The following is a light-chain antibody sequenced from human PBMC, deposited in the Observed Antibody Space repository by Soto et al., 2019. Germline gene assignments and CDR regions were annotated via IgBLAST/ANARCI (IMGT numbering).Light chain of an antibody. Sequence: QSALTPPASVSGSPGQSITISCTGTSSDVGSYNLVSWYQQHPGKAPKLMIYEVSKRPSGVSNRFSGSKSGNTASLTISGLQAEDEADYYCCSYAGSSTPRVFGTGTKLTVL. CDR2: EVS. V-gene: IGLV2-23*02. CDR1: SSDVGSYNL. CDR3: CSYAGSSTPRV. J-gene: IGLJ1*01.